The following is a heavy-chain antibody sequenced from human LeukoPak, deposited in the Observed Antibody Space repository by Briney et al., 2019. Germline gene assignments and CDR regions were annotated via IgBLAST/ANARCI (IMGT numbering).Heavy chain of an antibody. CDR3: ASSDAFDI. CDR2: IIPILGIA. J-gene: IGHJ3*02. Sequence: SVKVSCKASGGTFSSYAISGVRPAPGQGLEWMGRIIPILGIANYAQKFQGRVTITADKSTSTAYMELSSLRSEDTAVYYCASSDAFDIWGQGTMVTVSS. CDR1: GGTFSSYA. V-gene: IGHV1-69*04.